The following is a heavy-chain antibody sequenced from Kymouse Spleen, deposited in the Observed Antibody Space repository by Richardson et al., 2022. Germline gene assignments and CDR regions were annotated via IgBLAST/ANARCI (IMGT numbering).Heavy chain of an antibody. Sequence: QVQLQESGPGLVKPSGTLSLTCAVSGGSISSSNWWSWVRQPPGKGLEWIGEIYHSGSTNYNPSLKSRVTISVDKSKNQFSLKLSSVTAADTAVYYCARAGYCSSTSCYDAFDIWGQGTMVTVSS. CDR3: ARAGYCSSTSCYDAFDI. CDR2: IYHSGST. J-gene: IGHJ3*02. D-gene: IGHD2-2*02. V-gene: IGHV4-4*02. CDR1: GGSISSSNW.